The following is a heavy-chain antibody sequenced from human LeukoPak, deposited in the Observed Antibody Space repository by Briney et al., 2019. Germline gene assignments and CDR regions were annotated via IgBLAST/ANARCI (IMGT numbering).Heavy chain of an antibody. J-gene: IGHJ4*02. Sequence: SVKVSCKASGGTFSSYAISWVRQAPGQGLEWMGRIIPIFGTANYAQKFQGRVTITTDESTSTAYMELSSLRSEDTAVYYCARTTYYYDSSGSYFFDYWGQGTLVTVSS. CDR1: GGTFSSYA. V-gene: IGHV1-69*05. D-gene: IGHD3-22*01. CDR3: ARTTYYYDSSGSYFFDY. CDR2: IIPIFGTA.